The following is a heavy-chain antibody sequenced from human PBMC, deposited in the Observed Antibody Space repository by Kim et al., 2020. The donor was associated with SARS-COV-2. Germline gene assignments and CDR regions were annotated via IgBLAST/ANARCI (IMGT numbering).Heavy chain of an antibody. CDR1: GGSFSGDY. CDR3: ARAPPHLEYGVDV. CDR2: INHSGST. D-gene: IGHD3-3*01. J-gene: IGHJ6*02. V-gene: IGHV4-34*01. Sequence: SETLSLTCAVYGGSFSGDYWSWIRQPPGTGLEWIGEINHSGSTNYNPSLKSRVTISVDTSKNQFSLSLSSLTATDTAVYCCARAPPHLEYGVDVWGQGTTVTVS.